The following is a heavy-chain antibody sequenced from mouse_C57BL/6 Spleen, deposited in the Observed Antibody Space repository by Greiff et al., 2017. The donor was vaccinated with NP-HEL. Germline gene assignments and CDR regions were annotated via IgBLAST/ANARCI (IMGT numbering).Heavy chain of an antibody. CDR1: GYTFTDYN. V-gene: IGHV1-22*01. CDR2: INPNNGGT. Sequence: EVQGVESGPELVKPGASVKMSCKASGYTFTDYNMHWVKQSHGKSLEWIGYINPNNGGTSYNQKFKGKATLTVNKSSSTAYMELRSLTSEDSAVYYCAKDGIYSPWFAYWGQGTLVTVSA. D-gene: IGHD2-12*01. J-gene: IGHJ3*01. CDR3: AKDGIYSPWFAY.